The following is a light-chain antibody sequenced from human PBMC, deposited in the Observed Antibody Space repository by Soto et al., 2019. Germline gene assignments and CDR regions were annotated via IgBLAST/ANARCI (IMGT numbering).Light chain of an antibody. Sequence: QSVLTQPPSVSGSPGQSVTISCTGSNSDVGIYDFVSWYQHHPGRAPKLIVSEVSHRPSGVSNCFSGSKSGNTASLTISGLQTEDEADYYCISYTSDDVRYVFGTGTKVTVL. CDR2: EVS. V-gene: IGLV2-14*01. J-gene: IGLJ1*01. CDR1: NSDVGIYDF. CDR3: ISYTSDDVRYV.